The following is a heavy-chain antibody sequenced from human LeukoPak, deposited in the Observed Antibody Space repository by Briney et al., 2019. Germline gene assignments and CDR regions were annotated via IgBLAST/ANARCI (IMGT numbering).Heavy chain of an antibody. V-gene: IGHV3-53*01. CDR3: ARRLSGSPFFVDY. Sequence: PGGSLRLSCAASGFTVSSNYMSWVRQAPGKEPEWVSGISGDGISTYYADSMKGRFTISRDNFKNTLYLQMNSLRAEDTAVYYCARRLSGSPFFVDYWGQGTLVTVSS. D-gene: IGHD3-10*01. J-gene: IGHJ4*02. CDR1: GFTVSSNY. CDR2: ISGDGIST.